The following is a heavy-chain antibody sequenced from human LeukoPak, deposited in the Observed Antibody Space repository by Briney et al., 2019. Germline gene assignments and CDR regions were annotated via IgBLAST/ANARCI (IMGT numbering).Heavy chain of an antibody. CDR2: IYYSGST. D-gene: IGHD5-18*01. J-gene: IGHJ4*02. Sequence: KPSETLSLTCTVSGGSISNYYWSWIRQPPGEGLEWIGYIYYSGSTNYNPSLKSRVTISLHTSKNQFSLRLTSVTAADTAVYYCARVQKAYSSGLFDYWGQGTLVTVSS. V-gene: IGHV4-59*01. CDR1: GGSISNYY. CDR3: ARVQKAYSSGLFDY.